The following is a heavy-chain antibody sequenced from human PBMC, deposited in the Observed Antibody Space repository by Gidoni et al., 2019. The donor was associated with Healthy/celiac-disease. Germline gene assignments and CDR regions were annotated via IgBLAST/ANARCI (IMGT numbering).Heavy chain of an antibody. V-gene: IGHV3-15*01. CDR1: GFTFSNAW. Sequence: EVQLVESGGGLVKAGGSIRLSCAASGFTFSNAWMSWVRQAPGKGLEWVGRIKSKTDGGTTDYAAPVKGRFTISRDDSKNTLYLQMNSLKTEDTAVYYCTTDPSVVTAMDIIDYWGQGTLVTVSS. J-gene: IGHJ4*02. CDR3: TTDPSVVTAMDIIDY. CDR2: IKSKTDGGTT. D-gene: IGHD2-21*02.